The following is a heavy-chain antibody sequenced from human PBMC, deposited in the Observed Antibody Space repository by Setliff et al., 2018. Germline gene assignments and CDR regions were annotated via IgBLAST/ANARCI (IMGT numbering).Heavy chain of an antibody. CDR2: IYYSGST. CDR3: ASGLNWLSSTEFDY. Sequence: SETLSLTCTVSGYSISSGYYWGWIRQPPGKGLEWIGCIYYSGSTYYNPSLKSRVTISLDTSKNQFSLKLTSVTAADTAVYYRASGLNWLSSTEFDYWGQGTLVTVSS. D-gene: IGHD1-20*01. V-gene: IGHV4-38-2*02. CDR1: GYSISSGYY. J-gene: IGHJ4*02.